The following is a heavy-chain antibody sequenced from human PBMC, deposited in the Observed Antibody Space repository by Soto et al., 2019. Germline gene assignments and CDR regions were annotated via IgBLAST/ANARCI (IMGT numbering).Heavy chain of an antibody. J-gene: IGHJ4*02. CDR2: ISYDGSIE. CDR3: GRDWFWFGAHPIDN. D-gene: IGHD3-10*01. V-gene: IGHV3-30*03. CDR1: GFTFSNYG. Sequence: PGGSLRLSCAASGFTFSNYGMHWVRQAPGKGQDWVAVISYDGSIEYYSESVKGRFTMSRDNSENTVYLQMNSLRTEDTAVYFCGRDWFWFGAHPIDNWGQGTLVTVSS.